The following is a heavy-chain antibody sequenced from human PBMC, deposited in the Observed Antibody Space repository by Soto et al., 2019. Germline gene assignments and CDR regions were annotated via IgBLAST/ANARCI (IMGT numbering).Heavy chain of an antibody. CDR2: FNTYKGNT. D-gene: IGHD3-16*01. CDR3: ARDRGNYAYGDC. Sequence: QVQLVQSGAEVKKPGASVKVSCKAAGYTFTSYGITWVRQAPGQGPEWMGWFNTYKGNTNYAQKFQGRVTMPTDTSSSTAYMGLRSLRSDDRAVYYWARDRGNYAYGDCWGQGTRVTVSS. CDR1: GYTFTSYG. V-gene: IGHV1-18*01. J-gene: IGHJ4*02.